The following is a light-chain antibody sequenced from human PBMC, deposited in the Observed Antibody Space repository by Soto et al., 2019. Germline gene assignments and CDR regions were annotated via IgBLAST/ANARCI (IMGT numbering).Light chain of an antibody. Sequence: GESVTITCRASQVISTSLAWYKVEPGKAPKLLIYAASTLESGVPSRFSATVSGTEFSLTITSLQPEDLATYYCQQLFDSPITFGQGTRLEIK. J-gene: IGKJ5*01. CDR1: QVISTS. V-gene: IGKV1-9*01. CDR3: QQLFDSPIT. CDR2: AAS.